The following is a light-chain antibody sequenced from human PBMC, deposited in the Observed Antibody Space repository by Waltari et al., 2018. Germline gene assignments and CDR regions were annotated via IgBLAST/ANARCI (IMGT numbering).Light chain of an antibody. Sequence: DIVLTQTPLSLSVTPGQPASISCKSSQSLLHRDGKTYLFWYLQKPGQPPQLLIHEVSNRFSGVPDRFSGSGSGTDFTLKISRAEADDVGIYYCMQTLQVPLTFGGGTKVEIK. CDR2: EVS. J-gene: IGKJ4*01. CDR1: QSLLHRDGKTY. CDR3: MQTLQVPLT. V-gene: IGKV2D-29*01.